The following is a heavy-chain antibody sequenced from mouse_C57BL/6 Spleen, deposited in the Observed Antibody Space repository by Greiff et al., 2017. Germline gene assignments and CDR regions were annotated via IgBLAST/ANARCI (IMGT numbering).Heavy chain of an antibody. J-gene: IGHJ4*01. D-gene: IGHD2-10*01. CDR2: FYPGSGSI. V-gene: IGHV1-62-2*01. Sequence: QVQLQQSGAELVKPGASVKLSCTASGYTFPEYTIHWVKQRSGQGLEWIGWFYPGSGSIKYNQKFKDKATLTADKSSSTVYMELSRLTSEDSSVYFCARHETYYGNFYAMDYWGQGTSVTVSS. CDR1: GYTFPEYT. CDR3: ARHETYYGNFYAMDY.